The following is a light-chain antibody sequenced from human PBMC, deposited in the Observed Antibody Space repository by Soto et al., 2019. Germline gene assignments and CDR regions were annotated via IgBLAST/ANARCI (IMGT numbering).Light chain of an antibody. CDR1: SSNIGGNT. CDR2: SDN. J-gene: IGLJ2*01. V-gene: IGLV1-44*01. Sequence: QSVLTQPPSASETPGQRVTISSSGSSSNIGGNTVNWYQQLPGTAPKLLIYSDNQRPSGVPDRFSGSKSGTSASLAIGGLQSEDEADYYCAAWDDSLNGVVFGGGTQLTVL. CDR3: AAWDDSLNGVV.